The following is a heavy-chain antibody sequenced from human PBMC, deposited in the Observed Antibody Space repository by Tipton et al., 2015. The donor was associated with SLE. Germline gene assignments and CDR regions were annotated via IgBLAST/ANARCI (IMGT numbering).Heavy chain of an antibody. Sequence: TLSLTCIVSGGITHNYWSWIRQPPGKGLEWIGYIYYSGSTNYNPSLKSRVTISVDTSKNQFSLKRSSVTAADTAVYYCASDDYWGQGTLVTVSS. CDR1: GGITHNY. CDR3: ASDDY. V-gene: IGHV4-59*08. J-gene: IGHJ4*02. CDR2: IYYSGST.